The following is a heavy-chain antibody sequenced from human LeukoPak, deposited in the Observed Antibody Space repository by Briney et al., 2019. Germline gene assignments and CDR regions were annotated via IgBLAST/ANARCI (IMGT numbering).Heavy chain of an antibody. V-gene: IGHV3-21*04. J-gene: IGHJ4*02. CDR3: AKDGTRGYSYGRIDY. CDR2: ISSSSSYI. Sequence: PGGSLRLSCAASGFTFSSYSMNWVRQAPGKGLEWVSSISSSSSYIYYADSVKGRFTISRDNSKNTLYLQMNSLRAEDTAVYYCAKDGTRGYSYGRIDYWGQGTLVTVSS. CDR1: GFTFSSYS. D-gene: IGHD5-18*01.